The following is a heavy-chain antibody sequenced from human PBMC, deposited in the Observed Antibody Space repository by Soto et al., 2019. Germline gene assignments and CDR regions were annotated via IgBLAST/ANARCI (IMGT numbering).Heavy chain of an antibody. CDR2: ISAYNGNT. CDR1: GYTFTSYG. J-gene: IGHJ6*02. V-gene: IGHV1-18*01. Sequence: ASVKVSCKASGYTFTSYGISWVRQAPGQGLEWMGWISAYNGNTNYAQTLQGRVTVTTDTSTSTAYMELRSLRSDDTAVYYCARDSKYYGLDVWGQGTTVTVSS. CDR3: ARDSKYYGLDV.